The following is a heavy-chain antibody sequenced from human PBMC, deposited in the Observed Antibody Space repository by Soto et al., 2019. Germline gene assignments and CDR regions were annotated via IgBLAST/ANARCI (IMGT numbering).Heavy chain of an antibody. J-gene: IGHJ4*02. V-gene: IGHV3-23*01. CDR3: AKRRGAGGHFDY. Sequence: GGSLRLSCAASGFTFSSYAMGWVRQGPGKGLEWVAVVSIGGSTHYADSARGRFTVSRDNSKNTLSLQMNSLTAEDTAVYFCAKRRGAGGHFDYWGKGALVTV. D-gene: IGHD2-15*01. CDR1: GFTFSSYA. CDR2: VSIGGST.